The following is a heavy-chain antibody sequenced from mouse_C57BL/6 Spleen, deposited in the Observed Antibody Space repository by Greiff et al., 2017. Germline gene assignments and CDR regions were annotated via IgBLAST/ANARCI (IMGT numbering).Heavy chain of an antibody. CDR2: IDPEHGDT. CDR1: GFNIKDDY. CDR3: TSDYYGSYLDY. D-gene: IGHD1-1*01. Sequence: EVQGEESGAELVRPGASVKLSCTASGFNIKDDYMHWVKQRPEQSLAWIGWIDPEHGDTVSDPKFQGKATITVEPSSTTAYLQLSILTAEYTAVYYVTSDYYGSYLDYWGQGTTLTVDS. J-gene: IGHJ2*01. V-gene: IGHV14-4*01.